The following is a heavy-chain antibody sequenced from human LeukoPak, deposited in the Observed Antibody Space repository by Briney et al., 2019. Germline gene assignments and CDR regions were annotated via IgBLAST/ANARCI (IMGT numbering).Heavy chain of an antibody. Sequence: PETLSLTCAVYGGSFSGYYWSWIRQPPGKGLEWIGEINHSGSTNYNPSLKSRVTISVDTSKNQFSLKLSSVTAADTAVYYCARASNSRPDYWGQGTLVTVSS. J-gene: IGHJ4*02. CDR1: GGSFSGYY. D-gene: IGHD2-21*01. CDR2: INHSGST. CDR3: ARASNSRPDY. V-gene: IGHV4-34*01.